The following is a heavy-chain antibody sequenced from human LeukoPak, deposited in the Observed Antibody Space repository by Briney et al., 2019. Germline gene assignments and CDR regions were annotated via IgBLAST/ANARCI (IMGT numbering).Heavy chain of an antibody. J-gene: IGHJ4*02. CDR1: GFTFSSYS. CDR3: ARETAVAGIDY. V-gene: IGHV3-48*01. CDR2: ISSSSSTI. D-gene: IGHD6-19*01. Sequence: WGSLRLSCAASGFTFSSYSMNWVRQAPGKGLEWVSYISSSSSTIYYADSVKGRFTISRDNAKNSLYLQMNSLRAEDTAVYYCARETAVAGIDYWGQGTLVTVSS.